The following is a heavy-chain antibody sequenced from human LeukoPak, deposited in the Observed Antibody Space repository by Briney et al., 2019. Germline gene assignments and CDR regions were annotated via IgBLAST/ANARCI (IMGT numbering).Heavy chain of an antibody. Sequence: SETLSLTCTVSGGSISSSSYYWGWIRQPPGKGLEWIGSIYYSGSTYYNPSLKSRVTLSVDTSKNQFSLKLSSVTAADTAVYYCASTGYCSGGSCPPTYIDYWGQGTLVTVSS. J-gene: IGHJ4*02. D-gene: IGHD2-15*01. V-gene: IGHV4-39*01. CDR3: ASTGYCSGGSCPPTYIDY. CDR1: GGSISSSSYY. CDR2: IYYSGST.